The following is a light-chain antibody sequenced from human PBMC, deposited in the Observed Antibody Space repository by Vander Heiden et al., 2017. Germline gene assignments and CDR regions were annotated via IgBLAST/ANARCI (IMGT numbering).Light chain of an antibody. J-gene: IGLJ1*01. V-gene: IGLV2-23*02. CDR1: SSDVGSYNL. CDR2: EVS. Sequence: QSALPQPASVSGSPGQSITISCTGTSSDVGSYNLVSWYQQHPGKAPKLMIYEVSKRPSGVSNRFSGSKSGNTASLTISGLQAEDEADYYCCSYAGSSTYVFGTGTKVTGL. CDR3: CSYAGSSTYV.